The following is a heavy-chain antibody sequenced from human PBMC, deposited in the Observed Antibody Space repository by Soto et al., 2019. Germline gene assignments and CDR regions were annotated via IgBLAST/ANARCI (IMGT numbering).Heavy chain of an antibody. V-gene: IGHV4-34*01. CDR3: AHYYGSGSYYSTTRDEYYYYYGMDV. CDR2: INHSGST. Sequence: KPXETLSLTCAVYRWSFSGYYWSWIRQPPGKGLDWIGEINHSGSTNYNPSLKSRVTISVDTSKNQFSLKLSSVTAADTAVYYCAHYYGSGSYYSTTRDEYYYYYGMDVWGEGATLTVYS. D-gene: IGHD3-10*01. CDR1: RWSFSGYY. J-gene: IGHJ6*01.